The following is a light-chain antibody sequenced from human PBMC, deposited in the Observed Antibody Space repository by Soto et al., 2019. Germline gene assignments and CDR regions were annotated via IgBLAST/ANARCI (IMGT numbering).Light chain of an antibody. J-gene: IGKJ2*02. CDR3: QQYTDWPRT. CDR1: QSVRSN. V-gene: IGKV3-15*01. CDR2: GAS. Sequence: EIVMTQSPATLSVSPGERATLSCRASQSVRSNLAWYQQKLGQAPRLLIYGASTRATGIPARFSGSGSGTEFTRPIRSRQSEDYASFYCQQYTDWPRTFGQGPNL.